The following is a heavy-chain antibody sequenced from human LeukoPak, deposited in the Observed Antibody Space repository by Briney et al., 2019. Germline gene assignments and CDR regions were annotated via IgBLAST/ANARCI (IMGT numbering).Heavy chain of an antibody. CDR2: IYYSGTT. CDR3: ARLRFDFWSGYTHPYFDY. D-gene: IGHD3-3*01. V-gene: IGHV4-39*01. CDR1: GVSISSSSYS. J-gene: IGHJ4*02. Sequence: PSETLSLTCTVSGVSISSSSYSWGWIRQPPGKGLEWIGSIYYSGTTYYNPSLKSRVTISVDTSKIQFSLKLSSVAATDTAVYFCARLRFDFWSGYTHPYFDYWGQGTLVTVSS.